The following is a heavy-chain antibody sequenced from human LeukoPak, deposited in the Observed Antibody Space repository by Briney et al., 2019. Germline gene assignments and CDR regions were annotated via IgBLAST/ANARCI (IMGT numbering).Heavy chain of an antibody. D-gene: IGHD3-10*01. CDR3: ERLAGSYFPAAFDY. V-gene: IGHV3-23*01. Sequence: GGSLRLSCAASGFTFSSYAMSWVRQAPGKGLEWVSAISGSGGSTYYTDSVKGRFTISRDNSKNTLYLQMNSLRAEDTAVYYCERLAGSYFPAAFDYWGQGTLVTVSS. CDR2: ISGSGGST. J-gene: IGHJ4*02. CDR1: GFTFSSYA.